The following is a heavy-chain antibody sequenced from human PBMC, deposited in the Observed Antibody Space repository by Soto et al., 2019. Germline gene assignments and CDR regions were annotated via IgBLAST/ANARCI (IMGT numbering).Heavy chain of an antibody. CDR3: STQTGPSHDPSGSSSYFNTLDV. CDR2: IKSKTDGETT. D-gene: IGHD3-22*01. J-gene: IGHJ6*02. CDR1: GFTFNNAW. Sequence: PGGSLRLSCAASGFTFNNAWMTWVRQAPGKGLEWVGRIKSKTDGETTDYAAPVKGRFTISRDDSKNMLYLQMNSLKTEDTAVYYCSTQTGPSHDPSGSSSYFNTLDVWGQGTSATVSS. V-gene: IGHV3-15*01.